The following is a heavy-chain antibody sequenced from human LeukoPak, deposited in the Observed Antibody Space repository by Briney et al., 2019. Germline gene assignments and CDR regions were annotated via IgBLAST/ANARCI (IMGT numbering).Heavy chain of an antibody. CDR2: IRSSGDST. V-gene: IGHV3-23*01. J-gene: IGHJ4*02. CDR1: GFTFKTYA. CDR3: AKEVRESAWFYFDY. Sequence: GGSLILSCSASGFTFKTYAMSWVRQAPGKGLEWVSGIRSSGDSTYYADSVKGRFTISRDNSRNTLYLQMNSLSAEDTAVYYCAKEVRESAWFYFDYWGQGTLATVSS. D-gene: IGHD3-10*01.